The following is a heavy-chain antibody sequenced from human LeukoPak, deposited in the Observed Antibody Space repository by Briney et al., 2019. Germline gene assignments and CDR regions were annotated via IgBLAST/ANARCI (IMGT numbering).Heavy chain of an antibody. CDR1: GGSISSGSYY. D-gene: IGHD1-26*01. CDR2: IYHSGAA. J-gene: IGHJ4*02. CDR3: VRGVGVEYFYFDR. Sequence: PSETLSLTCNVSGGSISSGSYYWSWIRQPPGKGLEWVGYIYHSGAAYHNPSLKSRLALSVDTSNNQFSLRLRSVTAADTAVYYCVRGVGVEYFYFDRWGQGALVTVSA. V-gene: IGHV4-30-4*07.